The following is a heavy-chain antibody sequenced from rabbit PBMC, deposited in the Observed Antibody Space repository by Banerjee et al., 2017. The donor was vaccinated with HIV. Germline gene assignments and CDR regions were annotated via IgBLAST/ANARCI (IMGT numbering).Heavy chain of an antibody. J-gene: IGHJ4*01. CDR2: IVTGSDTT. Sequence: QSLEESGGDLVKPGASLTVTCTASGFSFSNNYYMCWVRQAPGKGLEWIGCIVTGSDTTYYASWVNGRFTISKTSTTVTLQMTSLTAADTATYFCARDRDGDFGNNYGYDLWGQGTLVTVS. CDR1: GFSFSNNYY. D-gene: IGHD6-1*01. CDR3: ARDRDGDFGNNYGYDL. V-gene: IGHV1S40*01.